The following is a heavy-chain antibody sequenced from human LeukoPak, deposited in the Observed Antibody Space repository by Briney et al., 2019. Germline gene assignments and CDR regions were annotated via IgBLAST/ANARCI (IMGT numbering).Heavy chain of an antibody. CDR3: ARGGYYGSGSYYSSMVGYPRLVGAPPPAAFDI. CDR2: IYYSGST. J-gene: IGHJ3*02. D-gene: IGHD3-10*01. Sequence: SETLSLTCTVSGGSISSSSYYWGWIRQPPGKGLEWIGSIYYSGSTYYNPSLKSRVTISVDTSKNQFSLKLSSVTAADTAVYYCARGGYYGSGSYYSSMVGYPRLVGAPPPAAFDIWGQGTMVTVSS. CDR1: GGSISSSSYY. V-gene: IGHV4-39*07.